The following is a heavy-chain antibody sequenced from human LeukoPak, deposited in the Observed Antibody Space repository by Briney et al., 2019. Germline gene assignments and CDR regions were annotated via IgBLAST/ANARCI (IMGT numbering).Heavy chain of an antibody. J-gene: IGHJ4*02. CDR1: GFTFNSYA. CDR3: ARERRRY. CDR2: ISGSGSST. V-gene: IGHV3-23*01. Sequence: GGSLRLSCAVSGFTFNSYAMSWVRQAPGKGLEWVSGISGSGSSTYYADSVKGRFTISRGNSKNTLYLQMNSLRAEDTAVYYCARERRRYWGQGTLVTVSS.